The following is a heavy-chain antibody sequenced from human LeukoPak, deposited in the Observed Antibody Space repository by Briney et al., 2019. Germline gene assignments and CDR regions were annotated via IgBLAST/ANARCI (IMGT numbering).Heavy chain of an antibody. CDR2: ISSSGSYK. CDR1: GFTFSSHS. CDR3: AKLKTSSCYACIDY. V-gene: IGHV3-21*01. Sequence: GGSLRLSCAASGFTFSSHSTHWIRQAPGKGLEWVSSISSSGSYKYYADSVKGRFTISRDNADNSVFLQLNSLTAEDTAVYYCAKLKTSSCYACIDYWGQGTLITVSS. J-gene: IGHJ4*02. D-gene: IGHD2-2*01.